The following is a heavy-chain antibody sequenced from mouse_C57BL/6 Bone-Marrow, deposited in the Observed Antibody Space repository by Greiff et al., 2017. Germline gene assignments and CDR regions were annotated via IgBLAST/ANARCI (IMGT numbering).Heavy chain of an antibody. J-gene: IGHJ1*03. Sequence: QVQLQQPGAELVRPGSSVKLSCKASGYTFTSYWMDWVKQRPGQGLEWIGNIYPSDSEMHYNQKFKDKATLTVDKSSSTAYMQLSSLTSEDSAVYYCARGGLPWYFDVWGTGTTVTVSA. CDR2: IYPSDSEM. CDR3: ARGGLPWYFDV. D-gene: IGHD2-2*01. CDR1: GYTFTSYW. V-gene: IGHV1-61*01.